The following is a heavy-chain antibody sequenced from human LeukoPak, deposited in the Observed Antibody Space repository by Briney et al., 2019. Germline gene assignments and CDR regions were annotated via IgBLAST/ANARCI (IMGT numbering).Heavy chain of an antibody. Sequence: PGGSLRLSCAASGFTFSSYWMSWVRQAPGKGLEWVANIKQDGSEKYYVDSVKGRFTISRDNAKNSLYLQMNSLRAEDTAVYYCARGRRAVNGKYYHFDYWGQGTLVTVSS. CDR3: ARGRRAVNGKYYHFDY. D-gene: IGHD6-19*01. CDR1: GFTFSSYW. V-gene: IGHV3-7*01. CDR2: IKQDGSEK. J-gene: IGHJ4*02.